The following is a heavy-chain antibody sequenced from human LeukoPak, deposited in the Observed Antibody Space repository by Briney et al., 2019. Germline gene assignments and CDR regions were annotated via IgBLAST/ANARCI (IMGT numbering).Heavy chain of an antibody. V-gene: IGHV3-23*01. CDR1: GFTFSSYA. CDR3: AKGGTDFWSGYYFDY. D-gene: IGHD3-3*01. Sequence: GGSLRLSCAASGFTFSSYAMSWVRQAPGKGLEWVSAISGSGGSTYYADSVKGRFTISRDNSKNTLYLQMNSLRAEDTAVYYCAKGGTDFWSGYYFDYWGQGTLVTVSS. J-gene: IGHJ4*02. CDR2: ISGSGGST.